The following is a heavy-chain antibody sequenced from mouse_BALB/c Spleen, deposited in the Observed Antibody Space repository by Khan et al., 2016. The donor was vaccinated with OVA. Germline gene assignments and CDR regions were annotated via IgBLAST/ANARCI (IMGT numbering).Heavy chain of an antibody. CDR3: ERGGFAY. CDR1: GFTFIDYG. CDR2: ISSVAYSI. Sequence: EVELVESGGGLVQPGGSRKLSCAASGFTFIDYGMAWVRQTPGKGPEWIAFISSVAYSIYYAATVTGRFTISRENAKNTLYLEMSSLRSDDTAMYYCERGGFAYWGQGTLVTVS. V-gene: IGHV5-15*02. J-gene: IGHJ3*01.